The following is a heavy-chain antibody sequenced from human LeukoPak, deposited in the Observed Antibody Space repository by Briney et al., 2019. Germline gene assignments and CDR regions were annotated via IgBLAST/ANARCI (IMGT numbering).Heavy chain of an antibody. CDR1: GYTFTGYF. V-gene: IGHV1-2*02. CDR3: ARVSGLPYYYYGMDV. Sequence: ASVRVSCKASGYTFTGYFLHWVRQAPGQGLEWMGWINPNSGGTTYAQNFQGRVTMTRDTSISTAYMELSRLRSDDTAVYYCARVSGLPYYYYGMDVWGQGTTVTVSS. CDR2: INPNSGGT. D-gene: IGHD2-15*01. J-gene: IGHJ6*02.